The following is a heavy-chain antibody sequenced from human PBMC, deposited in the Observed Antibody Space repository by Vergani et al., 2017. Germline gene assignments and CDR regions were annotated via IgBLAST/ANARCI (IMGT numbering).Heavy chain of an antibody. Sequence: EVQLVESGGGLVQPGGSLRLSCSASGFIFSSYAMHWVRQAPGKGLEYVSAISSNGGSTYYADSVKGRFTISRDNSKNTLYLQMSSLRAEDTAVYYCVKAYDFWSGYFYYWGQGTLVTVSS. CDR1: GFIFSSYA. D-gene: IGHD3-3*01. J-gene: IGHJ4*02. CDR3: VKAYDFWSGYFYY. CDR2: ISSNGGST. V-gene: IGHV3-64D*06.